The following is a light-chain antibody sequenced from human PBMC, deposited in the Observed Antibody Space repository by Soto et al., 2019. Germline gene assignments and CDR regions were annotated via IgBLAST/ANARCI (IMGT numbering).Light chain of an antibody. V-gene: IGKV1-6*01. CDR3: LQDYNYPRT. CDR1: QAIGND. J-gene: IGKJ1*01. Sequence: AIQMTQSPSSLSASVGDRITITCRASQAIGNDLGWYQEKPGKAPKLLIYAASTLQSGVPSRFSGSGSGTDFTLTISSLQPEALATYYCLQDYNYPRTFGQGTKVEIK. CDR2: AAS.